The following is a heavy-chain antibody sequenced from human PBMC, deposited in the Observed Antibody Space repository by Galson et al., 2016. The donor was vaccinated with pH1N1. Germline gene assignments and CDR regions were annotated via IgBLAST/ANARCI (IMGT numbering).Heavy chain of an antibody. D-gene: IGHD4-17*01. V-gene: IGHV2-5*01. Sequence: PALVKPTQTLTLTCTFSGFSLSTNGVGVGWIRQPPGKALEWLAVIYWNDDKRYSPSLKSRLTITKDTSKNQVVLTMTSMDPVDTATYSCAHNNYGDYVNWFDPWGQGTLVTVSS. CDR1: GFSLSTNGVG. CDR3: AHNNYGDYVNWFDP. CDR2: IYWNDDK. J-gene: IGHJ5*02.